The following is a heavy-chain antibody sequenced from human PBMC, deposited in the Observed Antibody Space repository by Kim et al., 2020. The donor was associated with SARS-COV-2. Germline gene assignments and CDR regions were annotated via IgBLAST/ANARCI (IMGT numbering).Heavy chain of an antibody. CDR3: ASSYGSGSYYDY. V-gene: IGHV1-69*01. Sequence: NDAQKFQGRVTITADESTSTAYMELSSLRSEDTAVYYCASSYGSGSYYDYWGQGTLVTVSS. J-gene: IGHJ4*02. D-gene: IGHD3-10*01.